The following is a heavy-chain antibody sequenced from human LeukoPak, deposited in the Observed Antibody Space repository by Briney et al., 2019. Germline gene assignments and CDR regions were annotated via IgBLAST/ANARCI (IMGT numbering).Heavy chain of an antibody. J-gene: IGHJ3*02. Sequence: PGGSLRLSCAASGFTFSSYGMHWVRQAPGKGLEWVAVISYDGSNKYYADSVKGRFTISRDNSKNTLYLQMNSLRAEDTAVYYCAKIGGWELLKLLAFDIWGQGTMVTVSS. CDR1: GFTFSSYG. V-gene: IGHV3-30*18. D-gene: IGHD1-26*01. CDR2: ISYDGSNK. CDR3: AKIGGWELLKLLAFDI.